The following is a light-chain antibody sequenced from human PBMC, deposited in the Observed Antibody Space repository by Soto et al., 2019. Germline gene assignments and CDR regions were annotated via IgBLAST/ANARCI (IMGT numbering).Light chain of an antibody. J-gene: IGKJ4*01. V-gene: IGKV1-5*03. CDR1: RDIGTW. CDR3: HRHETYPLA. Sequence: TPMTQSPSTLSASVGDSVSITCRASRDIGTWLAWFQQKPGSAPNLLIYRASTLARGVPSRFSGSGSGTEFTLTISSLQPDDFATYYCHRHETYPLAFGGGTKVDI. CDR2: RAS.